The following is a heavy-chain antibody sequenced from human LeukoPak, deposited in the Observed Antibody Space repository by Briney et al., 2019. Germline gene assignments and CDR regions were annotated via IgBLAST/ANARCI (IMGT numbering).Heavy chain of an antibody. CDR1: GYTFTSYG. D-gene: IGHD3-10*01. CDR2: ISAYNGNT. CDR3: ARDLKVVRGVYYFDY. J-gene: IGHJ4*02. Sequence: ASVKVSCKASGYTFTSYGISWVRQAPGQGLEWMGWISAYNGNTNYAQKLQGRVTMTTDTSTSTAYMELRSLRSDDTAVYYCARDLKVVRGVYYFDYWGQGTLVTVSS. V-gene: IGHV1-18*01.